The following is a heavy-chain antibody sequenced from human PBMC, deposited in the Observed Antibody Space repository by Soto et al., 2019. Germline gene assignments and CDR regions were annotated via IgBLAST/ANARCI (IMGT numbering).Heavy chain of an antibody. J-gene: IGHJ6*02. CDR2: ISGSGTIT. V-gene: IGHV3-23*01. D-gene: IGHD3-10*01. Sequence: VQLLESGGGLVQPGGSLRLSCAASGFTFSTYAMSWVRQAPGKGLEWVSTISGSGTITHYADSVKGRFTISRDNSKNTLYLQMNSLRADDTAVYYCAARAPPITYGMDVWGQGTTVTVSS. CDR1: GFTFSTYA. CDR3: AARAPPITYGMDV.